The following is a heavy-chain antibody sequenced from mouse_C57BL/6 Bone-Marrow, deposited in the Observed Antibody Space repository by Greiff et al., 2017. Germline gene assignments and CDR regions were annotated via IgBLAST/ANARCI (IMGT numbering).Heavy chain of an antibody. CDR3: ARRGTVGYAMDY. CDR2: ISSGGSYT. J-gene: IGHJ4*01. Sequence: EVQLVESGGDLVKPGGSLKLSCAASRFTFSSYGMSWVRQTPDTRLEWVATISSGGSYTYYPDSVKGRFTISRDNAKNTLYLQMSSLKSEDTAMYYCARRGTVGYAMDYWGQGTSVTVSS. CDR1: RFTFSSYG. V-gene: IGHV5-6*01. D-gene: IGHD1-1*01.